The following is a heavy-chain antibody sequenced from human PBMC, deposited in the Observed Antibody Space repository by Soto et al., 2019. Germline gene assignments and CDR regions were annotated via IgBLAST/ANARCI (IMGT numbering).Heavy chain of an antibody. CDR2: INGAGVTI. CDR3: TRGGNYYFDY. J-gene: IGHJ4*02. D-gene: IGHD1-7*01. Sequence: EVQLVEAGGGLVQPGGSLRLSCAASGFTFSTSWIHWVRQAPGKGLVWVSRINGAGVTINYADSVKGRFTISRDNAKKTVYLQMNSLSADDTAVYYCTRGGNYYFDYWGQGTLVTVSS. CDR1: GFTFSTSW. V-gene: IGHV3-74*01.